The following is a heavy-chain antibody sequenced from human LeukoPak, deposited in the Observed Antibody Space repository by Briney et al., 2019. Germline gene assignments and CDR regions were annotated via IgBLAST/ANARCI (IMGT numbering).Heavy chain of an antibody. Sequence: GGSLRLSCAASGFTFSSHWMTWVRQAPGKGLEWVANIKQDGSEKKYVDSVKGRFTISRDNAKNSLYLQMNSLRAEDTAVYYCAREAYYYMDVWGKGTTVTVS. CDR1: GFTFSSHW. V-gene: IGHV3-7*01. CDR3: AREAYYYMDV. J-gene: IGHJ6*03. CDR2: IKQDGSEK.